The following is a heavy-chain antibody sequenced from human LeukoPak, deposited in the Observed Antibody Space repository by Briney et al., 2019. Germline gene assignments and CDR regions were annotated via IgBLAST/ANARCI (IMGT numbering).Heavy chain of an antibody. V-gene: IGHV4-59*01. CDR2: IYYNGNT. D-gene: IGHD6-19*01. CDR1: GGSISSYY. J-gene: IGHJ4*02. Sequence: SETLSLACTVSGGSISSYYWSWIRQPPGKGLEWIGYIYYNGNTNYNPSPNYNPSLKSRVTISIDTSKNQFSLKLSSVTAADTAVYYCAAESERWLVRSWGQGTLVTVSS. CDR3: AAESERWLVRS.